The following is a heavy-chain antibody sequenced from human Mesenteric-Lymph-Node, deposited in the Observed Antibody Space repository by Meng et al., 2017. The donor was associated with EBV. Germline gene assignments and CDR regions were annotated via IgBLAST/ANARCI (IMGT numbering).Heavy chain of an antibody. J-gene: IGHJ4*02. Sequence: ESRPGLVKPSAPQPLNCTVSGGCVSSGSYYWSWSRQPPGKGLEWIGYIYYSGSTNYNPSLKSRVTKSVDTSKNQFSLKLSSVTAADTAVYYCARLDRWELLRGLVYWGQGTLVTVSS. CDR1: GGCVSSGSYY. V-gene: IGHV4-61*01. CDR2: IYYSGST. CDR3: ARLDRWELLRGLVY. D-gene: IGHD1-26*01.